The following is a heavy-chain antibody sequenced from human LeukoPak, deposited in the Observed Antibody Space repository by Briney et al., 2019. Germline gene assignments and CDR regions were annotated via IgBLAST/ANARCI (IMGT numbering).Heavy chain of an antibody. CDR1: GFIFSSYS. D-gene: IGHD3-16*01. J-gene: IGHJ3*02. CDR3: ARDPIYAPPPLAAFDI. Sequence: NSGGSLRLSCAASGFIFSSYSMKWVRQAPGKGLEWVSSISSSSSYIYYADSVKGRFSISRDNAKKSLYLQMNSLRAEDTAVYYCARDPIYAPPPLAAFDIWGQGTLVTVSS. CDR2: ISSSSSYI. V-gene: IGHV3-21*01.